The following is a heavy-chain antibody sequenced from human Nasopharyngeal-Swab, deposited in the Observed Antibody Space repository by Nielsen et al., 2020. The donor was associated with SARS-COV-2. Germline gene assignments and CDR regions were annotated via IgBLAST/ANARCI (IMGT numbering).Heavy chain of an antibody. CDR3: AKDRGGSAWALDY. Sequence: GESLKISCAASGFSFGDYTIHWVRQAPGKGLECVALIGWSGGSIFYADSVKGRFTISRDNSKNSLYLEMNSLTTEDTAFYYCAKDRGGSAWALDYRGQGTLVTVSS. V-gene: IGHV3-43*01. CDR2: IGWSGGSI. CDR1: GFSFGDYT. D-gene: IGHD6-19*01. J-gene: IGHJ4*02.